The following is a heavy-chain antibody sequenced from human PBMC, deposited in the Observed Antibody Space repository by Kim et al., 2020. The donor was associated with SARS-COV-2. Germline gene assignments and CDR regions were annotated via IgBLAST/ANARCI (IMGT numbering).Heavy chain of an antibody. D-gene: IGHD6-13*01. CDR3: ARDGILSYTSSWDY. V-gene: IGHV3-7*03. CDR2: IKEDGSVR. CDR1: GFTFRSYW. Sequence: GGSLRLSCAASGFTFRSYWMSWIRQAPGKGLEWVANIKEDGSVRQYVDSVKVRFTISRDNAKNSLYLQMNSLRADDTAVYYCARDGILSYTSSWDYWGQGSLSPSLQ. J-gene: IGHJ4*02.